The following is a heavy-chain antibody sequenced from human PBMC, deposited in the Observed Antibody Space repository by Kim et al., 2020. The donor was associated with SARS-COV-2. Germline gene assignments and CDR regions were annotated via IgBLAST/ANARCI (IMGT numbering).Heavy chain of an antibody. CDR3: ARKGDNRNGMDV. J-gene: IGHJ6*02. D-gene: IGHD3-16*02. V-gene: IGHV5-51*01. Sequence: RYSPSFQGQVAISADKSVSTAYLQWSSLKASDTAMYYCARKGDNRNGMDVWGQGTTVTVSS.